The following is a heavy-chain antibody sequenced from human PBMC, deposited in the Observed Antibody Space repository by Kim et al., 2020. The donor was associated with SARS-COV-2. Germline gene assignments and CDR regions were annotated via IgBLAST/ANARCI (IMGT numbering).Heavy chain of an antibody. V-gene: IGHV4-31*03. J-gene: IGHJ3*02. CDR1: GGSISSGGYY. Sequence: SETLSLTCTVSGGSISSGGYYWSWIRQHPGKGLEWIGYIYYSGSTYYNPSLKSRVTISVDTSKNQFSLKLSSVTAADTAVYYCARYPYDSSGIDAFDIWGQGTMVTVSS. CDR3: ARYPYDSSGIDAFDI. D-gene: IGHD3-22*01. CDR2: IYYSGST.